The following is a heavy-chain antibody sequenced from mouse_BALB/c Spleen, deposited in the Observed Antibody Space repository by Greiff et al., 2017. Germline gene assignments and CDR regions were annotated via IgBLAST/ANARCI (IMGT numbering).Heavy chain of an antibody. CDR2: IWAGGST. Sequence: QVHVKQSGPGLVAPSQSLSITCTVSGFSLTSYGVHWVRQPPGKGLEWLGVIWAGGSTNYNSALMSRLSISKDNSKSQVFLKMNSLQTDDTAMYYCARVRDGRYYFDYWGQGTTLTVSS. V-gene: IGHV2-9*02. D-gene: IGHD1-2*01. CDR1: GFSLTSYG. CDR3: ARVRDGRYYFDY. J-gene: IGHJ2*01.